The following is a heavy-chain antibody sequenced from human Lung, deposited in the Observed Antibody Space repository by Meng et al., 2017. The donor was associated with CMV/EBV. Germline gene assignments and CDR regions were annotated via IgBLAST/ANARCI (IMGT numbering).Heavy chain of an antibody. J-gene: IGHJ5*02. Sequence: AXVXVSXXPSGYTFSAYYIHWVRQAPGQGLDYMGWINPNNGDTNYAQNFKGRVTFIKDTSISTAYMELSRLRYDDTAVYYCARGSYFDFWSGSRLDPWGQGXLVTVSS. CDR3: ARGSYFDFWSGSRLDP. CDR1: GYTFSAYY. D-gene: IGHD3-3*01. V-gene: IGHV1-2*02. CDR2: INPNNGDT.